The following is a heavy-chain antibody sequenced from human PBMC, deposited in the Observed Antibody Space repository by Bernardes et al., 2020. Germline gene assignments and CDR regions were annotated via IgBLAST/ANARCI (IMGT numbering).Heavy chain of an antibody. J-gene: IGHJ4*02. CDR3: AKVGYSSSWYKFYYFDY. D-gene: IGHD6-13*01. V-gene: IGHV3-23*01. CDR2: ISGSGGST. CDR1: GFTFSSSA. Sequence: SLRLSCAASGFTFSSSAMSWVRQAPGKGLEWVSAISGSGGSTYYADSVKGRFTISRDNSKNTLYLRMNSLRAEDTAVYYCAKVGYSSSWYKFYYFDYWGQGTLVTVSS.